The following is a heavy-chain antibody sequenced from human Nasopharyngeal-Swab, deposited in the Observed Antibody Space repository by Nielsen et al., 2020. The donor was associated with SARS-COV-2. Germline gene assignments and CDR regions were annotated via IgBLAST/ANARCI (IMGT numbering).Heavy chain of an antibody. J-gene: IGHJ3*02. CDR3: ARAAITMIVVVSAFDI. V-gene: IGHV4-31*02. CDR2: IYYSGST. D-gene: IGHD3-22*01. Sequence: RQAPGKGLEWIGYIYYSGSTHYNPSLKSRVTISVDTSKNQFSLKLSSVTAADTAVYYCARAAITMIVVVSAFDIWGQGAMVTVSS.